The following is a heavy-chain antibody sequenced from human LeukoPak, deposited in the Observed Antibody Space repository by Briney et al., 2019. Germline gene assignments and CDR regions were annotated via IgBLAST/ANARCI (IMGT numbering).Heavy chain of an antibody. CDR1: GGSISSSSHF. Sequence: SETLSLTCSVSGGSISSSSHFWGWIRQPPGKGLEWIGSIFYSGNTYYNPSLKSRVTMSVDTSKNHFSLKVTSVTAADTAMYYCARHENIVEVASATAFDYWGQGTLVTVSP. D-gene: IGHD2-15*01. J-gene: IGHJ4*02. CDR3: ARHENIVEVASATAFDY. V-gene: IGHV4-39*01. CDR2: IFYSGNT.